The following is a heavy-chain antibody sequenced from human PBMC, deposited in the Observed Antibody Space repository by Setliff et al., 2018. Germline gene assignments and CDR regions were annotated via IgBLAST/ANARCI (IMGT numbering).Heavy chain of an antibody. J-gene: IGHJ3*02. CDR3: RQAVVGRDVFDI. CDR2: IYVTEST. Sequence: SETLSLTCTVSGDSISNYYWNWIRQPAGKGLEWIGRIYVTESTKYNPSLKSRVTLSIDTSKKQFSLTLTSVTAADAALYYCRQAVVGRDVFDIWGQGTVVTVSS. CDR1: GDSISNYY. V-gene: IGHV4-4*07. D-gene: IGHD1-1*01.